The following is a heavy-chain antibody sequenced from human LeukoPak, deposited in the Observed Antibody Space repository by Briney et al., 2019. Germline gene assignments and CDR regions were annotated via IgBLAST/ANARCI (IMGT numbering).Heavy chain of an antibody. CDR1: GFTFSRYA. V-gene: IGHV3-30-3*01. Sequence: PGGSLRLSCAASGFTFSRYAMHWVRQAPGKGLEWVAVISYDGSNKYYADSVKGRFTISRDNSKNTLYLQMNSLRAEDTAVYCCARDRGIAVAGNYYFDYWGQGTLVTVSS. CDR2: ISYDGSNK. D-gene: IGHD6-19*01. CDR3: ARDRGIAVAGNYYFDY. J-gene: IGHJ4*02.